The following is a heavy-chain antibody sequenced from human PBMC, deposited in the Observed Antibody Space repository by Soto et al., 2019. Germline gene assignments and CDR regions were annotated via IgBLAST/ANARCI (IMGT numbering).Heavy chain of an antibody. V-gene: IGHV3-30*18. CDR1: GFTFSSYG. CDR3: AKAPPYYDFWSGYPYYMDV. Sequence: GGSLRLSCAASGFTFSSYGMHWVRQAPGKGLEWVAVISYDGSNKYYADSVKGRFTISRDNSKNKLYLQMNSLRADDTAVYYCAKAPPYYDFWSGYPYYMDVWAKGTTVTVSS. CDR2: ISYDGSNK. D-gene: IGHD3-3*01. J-gene: IGHJ6*03.